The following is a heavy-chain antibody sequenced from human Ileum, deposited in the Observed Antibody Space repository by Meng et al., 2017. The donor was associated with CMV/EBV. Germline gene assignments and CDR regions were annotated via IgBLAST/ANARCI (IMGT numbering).Heavy chain of an antibody. CDR3: ARVGIAVAGVVYYVDS. Sequence: ASVKVSCKASGYTFTGYYIHWVRQAPGQGLEWMGWINPNSGVTIYAQKFQGRVTMTRDTSISTAYMGMSGLRSDDTAVYYCARVGIAVAGVVYYVDSWGQGTLVTVSS. D-gene: IGHD6-19*01. CDR1: GYTFTGYY. J-gene: IGHJ4*02. V-gene: IGHV1-2*02. CDR2: INPNSGVT.